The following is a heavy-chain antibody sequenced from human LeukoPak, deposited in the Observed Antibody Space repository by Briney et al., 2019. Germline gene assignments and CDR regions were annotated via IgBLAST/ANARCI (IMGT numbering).Heavy chain of an antibody. CDR1: GFTFSNYG. CDR2: TDTSGRYV. V-gene: IGHV3-21*06. D-gene: IGHD3-10*01. Sequence: PGGSLRLSCAASGFTFSNYGMNWVRQAPGKGLEWVSFTDTSGRYVYYGDSVKGRFTISRDNAKNLLFLQMNGLRAEDTALYYCARGRSITLLRGVAMSDGFDIGGQGAMVAVS. CDR3: ARGRSITLLRGVAMSDGFDI. J-gene: IGHJ3*02.